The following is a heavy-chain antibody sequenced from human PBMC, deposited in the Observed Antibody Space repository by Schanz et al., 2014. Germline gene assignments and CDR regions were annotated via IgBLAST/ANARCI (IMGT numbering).Heavy chain of an antibody. D-gene: IGHD3-16*01. CDR2: IHPNSGGT. V-gene: IGHV1-2*02. CDR1: GYTFTRSG. J-gene: IGHJ4*02. CDR3: AKDRMGASYYFDY. Sequence: QVQLVQSGGEVKTPGASVKVSCKASGYTFTRSGISWVRQAPGQGLEWMGWIHPNSGGTIFAQKFQGRVSMTRDTSLSTAYMELSSLRSDDTAVYYCAKDRMGASYYFDYWGQGTLVAVST.